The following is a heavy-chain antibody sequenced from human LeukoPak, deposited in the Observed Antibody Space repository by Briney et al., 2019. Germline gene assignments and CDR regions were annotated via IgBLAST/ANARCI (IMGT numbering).Heavy chain of an antibody. V-gene: IGHV3-48*03. CDR3: ARDKVYYYDSSGYSYYWYFDL. Sequence: PGGSLRLSCAASGFTFSSYEMNWVRQAPGKGLEWVSYISSSSNTMYYADSVKGRFTISRDNSKNTLYLQMNSLRAEDTAVYYCARDKVYYYDSSGYSYYWYFDLWGRGTLVTVSS. CDR2: ISSSSNTM. J-gene: IGHJ2*01. D-gene: IGHD3-22*01. CDR1: GFTFSSYE.